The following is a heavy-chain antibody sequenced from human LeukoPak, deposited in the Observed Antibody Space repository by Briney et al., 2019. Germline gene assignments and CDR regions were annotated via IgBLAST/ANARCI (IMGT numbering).Heavy chain of an antibody. CDR3: ARVGYSSSWAPAGWFDP. V-gene: IGHV1-18*01. D-gene: IGHD6-13*01. Sequence: ASVKVSCKASGYTFTSYGISWVRQAPGQGLEWMGWISAYNGNTNYAQKLQGRVTMTTDTSTSTAYMELRSLRSDDTAVYYCARVGYSSSWAPAGWFDPWGQGILVTVSS. CDR1: GYTFTSYG. CDR2: ISAYNGNT. J-gene: IGHJ5*02.